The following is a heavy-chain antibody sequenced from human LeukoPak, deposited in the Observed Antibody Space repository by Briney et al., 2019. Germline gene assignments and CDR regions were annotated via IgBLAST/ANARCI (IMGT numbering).Heavy chain of an antibody. J-gene: IGHJ4*02. CDR1: GFTFSSYG. Sequence: GGSLRLSCAASGFTFSSYGMRWVRQAPGKGLEWVAFIRYDGSNKYYADSVKGRFTISRDNSKNTLYLQMNSLRSEDTAVYYCAAVVGATRGVDYWGQGTLVTVSS. CDR2: IRYDGSNK. D-gene: IGHD1-26*01. CDR3: AAVVGATRGVDY. V-gene: IGHV3-30*02.